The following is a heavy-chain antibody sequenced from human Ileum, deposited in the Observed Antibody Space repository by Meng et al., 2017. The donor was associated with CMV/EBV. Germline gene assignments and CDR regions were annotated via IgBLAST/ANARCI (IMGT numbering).Heavy chain of an antibody. V-gene: IGHV3-33*01. CDR2: IWYDGSNK. D-gene: IGHD2-2*01. CDR1: GFTFSSYG. Sequence: GESLKISCAASGFTFSSYGMHWVRQAPGKGLEWVAVIWYDGSNKYYADSVKGRFTISRDNSKNTLYLQMNSLRAEDTAVYYCAFCSTTNCYGRYDPWGQGTLVTVSS. CDR3: AFCSTTNCYGRYDP. J-gene: IGHJ5*02.